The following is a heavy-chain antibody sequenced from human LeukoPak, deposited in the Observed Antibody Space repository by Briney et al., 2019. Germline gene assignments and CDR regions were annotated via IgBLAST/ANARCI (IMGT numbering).Heavy chain of an antibody. V-gene: IGHV3-23*01. CDR3: AKDLLAHDAFDI. J-gene: IGHJ3*02. CDR2: ISGSGGST. D-gene: IGHD2-8*02. Sequence: GGSLRLSCAASGFTLRSYTMNWVRQAPGKGLEWVSAISGSGGSTYYADSVKGRFTISRDNSKNTLYLQMNSLRAEDTAVYYCAKDLLAHDAFDIWGQGTMVTVSS. CDR1: GFTLRSYT.